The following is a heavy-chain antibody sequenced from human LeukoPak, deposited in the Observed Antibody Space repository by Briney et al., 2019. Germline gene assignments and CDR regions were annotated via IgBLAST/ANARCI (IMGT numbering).Heavy chain of an antibody. V-gene: IGHV1-18*01. CDR3: ARDELGSGDYYGSGSYYNPLDY. J-gene: IGHJ4*02. CDR2: ISAYNGNT. CDR1: GYTFTSYG. D-gene: IGHD3-10*01. Sequence: GASVKVSCKASGYTFTSYGISWVRQAPGQGLEWMGWISAYNGNTNYAQKLQGRVTMTTETSTSTAYMELRSLRSDDTAVYYCARDELGSGDYYGSGSYYNPLDYWGQGTLVTVSS.